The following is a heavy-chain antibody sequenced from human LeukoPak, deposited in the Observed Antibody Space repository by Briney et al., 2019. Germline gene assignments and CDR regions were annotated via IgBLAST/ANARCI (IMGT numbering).Heavy chain of an antibody. CDR3: ARDWVKTYYYGSGSQPLDY. CDR2: INAGNGNT. J-gene: IGHJ4*02. V-gene: IGHV1-3*01. Sequence: ASVKVSCKASGYTFTSYAMHWVRQAPGQRLEWMGWINAGNGNTKYSQKFQGRVTITRDTFASTAYMELSSLRPEDTAVYYCARDWVKTYYYGSGSQPLDYWGQGTLVTVSS. CDR1: GYTFTSYA. D-gene: IGHD3-10*01.